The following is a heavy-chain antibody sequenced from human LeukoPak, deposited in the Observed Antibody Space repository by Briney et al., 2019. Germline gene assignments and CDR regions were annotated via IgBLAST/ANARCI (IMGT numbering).Heavy chain of an antibody. D-gene: IGHD3-10*01. V-gene: IGHV4-61*01. Sequence: SETLSLTCIVSGGSVSSGSYYWSWIRQPPGKGLEWIGYIYDTGSTNYNPSLKSRVTISVDTSKNQFSLKLSSVTAADTAVYYCARDWSYGAGTYTNWGQGTLVTVSS. J-gene: IGHJ4*02. CDR3: ARDWSYGAGTYTN. CDR1: GGSVSSGSYY. CDR2: IYDTGST.